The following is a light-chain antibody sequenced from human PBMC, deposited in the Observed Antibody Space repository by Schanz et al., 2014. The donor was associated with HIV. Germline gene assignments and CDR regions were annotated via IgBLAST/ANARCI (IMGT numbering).Light chain of an antibody. CDR1: VLAKKY. CDR3: AAWDVNLNGPV. V-gene: IGLV3-27*01. Sequence: SYELTQPSSVSASPGQTARISCSGDVLAKKYARWFQQEPGQAPVMVIYKDTERPSGVPDRFSGSKSGTSASLAISGLQSEDEADYYCAAWDVNLNGPVFGGGTKLTVL. CDR2: KDT. J-gene: IGLJ2*01.